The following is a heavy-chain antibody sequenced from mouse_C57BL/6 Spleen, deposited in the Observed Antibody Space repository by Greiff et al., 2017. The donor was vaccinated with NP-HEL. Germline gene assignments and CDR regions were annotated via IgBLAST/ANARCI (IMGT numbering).Heavy chain of an antibody. CDR1: GFSLTSYG. V-gene: IGHV2-3*01. CDR3: GEKDCGNDVPFAY. Sequence: QVQLKESGPGLVAPSQSLSITCTASGFSLTSYGVSWVRQPPGKGLEWLGVIWGDGGTNYHSALISGLSISKDNSKSQVFLKLNSRQTSDEATYYCGEKDCGNDVPFAYWGQGTPVTVSA. CDR2: IWGDGGT. D-gene: IGHD2-2*01. J-gene: IGHJ3*01.